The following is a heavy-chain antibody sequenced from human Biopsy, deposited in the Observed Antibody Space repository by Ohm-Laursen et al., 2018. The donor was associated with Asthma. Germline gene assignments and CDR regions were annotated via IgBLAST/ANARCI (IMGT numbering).Heavy chain of an antibody. CDR1: GLVFRTFG. CDR2: IWNDGNKN. J-gene: IGHJ6*02. V-gene: IGHV3-33*08. CDR3: ARGIYDMDV. Sequence: SLRLSCSASGLVFRTFGMHWVRQAPGKGLEWVALIWNDGNKNYYADSVRGRFTISRDNSKNMLYLQMNSLRAEDTAVYFCARGIYDMDVRGQGTTVTVSS.